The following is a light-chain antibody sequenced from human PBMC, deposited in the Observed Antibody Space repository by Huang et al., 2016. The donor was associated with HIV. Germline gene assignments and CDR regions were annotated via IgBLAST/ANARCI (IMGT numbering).Light chain of an antibody. V-gene: IGKV4-1*01. J-gene: IGKJ2*01. CDR3: QQYYATPYT. CDR2: WAS. Sequence: DIVMTQSPESLALAVGQRATITCKSSQSILYSSSNKNFLAWYQQKLGQPPKLLIYWASTRESWVPDRFSGSGSGTDFTLTVDSLQPEDVAVYYCQQYYATPYTFGQGTKLEIK. CDR1: QSILYSSSNKNF.